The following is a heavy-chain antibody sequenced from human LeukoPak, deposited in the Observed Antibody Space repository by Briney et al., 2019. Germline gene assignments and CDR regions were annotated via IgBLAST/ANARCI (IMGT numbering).Heavy chain of an antibody. J-gene: IGHJ6*03. CDR3: AKGKTGIQLLYYMDV. V-gene: IGHV3-7*01. CDR2: IKQDGSEK. D-gene: IGHD5-18*01. CDR1: GFTFSSYW. Sequence: GGSLRLSCAASGFTFSSYWMSWVRQAPGKGLEWVANIKQDGSEKYYVDSVKGRFTISRDNAKNSLYPQMNSLRAEDTAVYYCAKGKTGIQLLYYMDVWGKGTTVTISS.